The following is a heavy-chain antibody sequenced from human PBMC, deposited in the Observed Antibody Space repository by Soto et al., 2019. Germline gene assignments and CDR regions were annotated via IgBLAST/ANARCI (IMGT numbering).Heavy chain of an antibody. V-gene: IGHV2-26*01. CDR3: ARILSSSWSSTFDY. Sequence: QVTLKESGPVLVKPTETLTLTCTVSGFSLSNARMGVSWIRQPPGKALEWLAHIFSNDEKYYSTSLKSRLTISKDTTKSQVAPTMTHMDPVDTATYYCARILSSSWSSTFDYWGQGTLVTVSS. CDR2: IFSNDEK. J-gene: IGHJ4*02. D-gene: IGHD6-13*01. CDR1: GFSLSNARMG.